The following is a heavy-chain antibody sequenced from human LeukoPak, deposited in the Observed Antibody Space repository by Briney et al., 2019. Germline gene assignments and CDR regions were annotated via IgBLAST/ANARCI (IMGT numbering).Heavy chain of an antibody. V-gene: IGHV4-34*01. CDR2: INHSGST. CDR1: GGSFSGYY. J-gene: IGHJ6*02. D-gene: IGHD6-13*01. Sequence: SETLSLTCAVYGGSFSGYYWSWIRQPPGKGLEWIGEINHSGSTNYNPSLKSRVTISVDTSKNQFSLKLSSVTAADTAVYYCARVSSSFRSYYYYGMDVWGQGTRSPSP. CDR3: ARVSSSFRSYYYYGMDV.